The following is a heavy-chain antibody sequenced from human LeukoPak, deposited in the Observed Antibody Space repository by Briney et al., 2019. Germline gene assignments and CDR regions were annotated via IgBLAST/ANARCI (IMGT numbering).Heavy chain of an antibody. J-gene: IGHJ3*02. CDR3: ATPSRGHACDI. D-gene: IGHD3-10*01. Sequence: AVKVSCTTSGGTVSSFALSWMRQAPGQGPEWMGGFIPILRTPKDAQKFQGRVTITTDESTDTLYMELSGLRVEDTAVYYCATPSRGHACDIWGQGTMVTV. V-gene: IGHV1-69*05. CDR1: GGTVSSFA. CDR2: FIPILRTP.